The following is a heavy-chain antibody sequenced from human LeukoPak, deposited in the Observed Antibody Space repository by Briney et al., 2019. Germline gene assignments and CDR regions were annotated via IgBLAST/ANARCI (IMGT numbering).Heavy chain of an antibody. CDR1: GFTFSSYS. D-gene: IGHD1/OR15-1a*01. CDR3: ANTQQTSVPIDDAFDI. Sequence: GGSLRLSCAVSGFTFSSYSMSWVRQAPGKGLEWVSAISGSGGSTYYADSVKGRFTISRDNSKNTLYLQMNSLRAEDTAVYYCANTQQTSVPIDDAFDIWGQGTMVTVSS. CDR2: ISGSGGST. V-gene: IGHV3-23*01. J-gene: IGHJ3*02.